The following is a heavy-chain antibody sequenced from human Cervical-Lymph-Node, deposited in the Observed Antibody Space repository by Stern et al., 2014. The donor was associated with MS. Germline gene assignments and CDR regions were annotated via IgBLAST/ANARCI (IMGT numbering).Heavy chain of an antibody. J-gene: IGHJ6*02. CDR1: GGTFSSYA. CDR2: VFPIFGTA. D-gene: IGHD6-13*01. Sequence: DQLVESGAEVKKPGSSVKVSCKASGGTFSSYAISWVRQAPGQGLEWMGGVFPIFGTANYAQKFQGTCPILADESKNNACVEMSSLRSEDTAVYYCASVDTAMASIAAAGTFYYYYGMDVWGQGTTVTVSS. V-gene: IGHV1-69*19. CDR3: ASVDTAMASIAAAGTFYYYYGMDV.